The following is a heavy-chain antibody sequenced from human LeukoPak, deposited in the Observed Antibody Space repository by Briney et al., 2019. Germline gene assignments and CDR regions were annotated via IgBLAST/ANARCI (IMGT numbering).Heavy chain of an antibody. CDR3: ARDPSSSYYFDY. CDR1: GFTFSSYA. Sequence: GTSLRLSCAASGFTFSSYAMHWVRQAPGKGLEWVTVIDGSNKYYADSVKGRFTISRDNSNNTLYLQMHSLRAEDTAVYYCARDPSSSYYFDYWGQGTLVIVSS. D-gene: IGHD6-6*01. V-gene: IGHV3-30*01. J-gene: IGHJ4*02. CDR2: IDGSNK.